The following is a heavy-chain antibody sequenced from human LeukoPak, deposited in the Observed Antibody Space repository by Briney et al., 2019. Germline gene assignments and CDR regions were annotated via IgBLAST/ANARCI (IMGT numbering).Heavy chain of an antibody. Sequence: GGSLRLSCAASGFTFSSYSMNWVRQAPGKGLEWVSSISSSSSYIYYADSVKGRFTISRDNAKNSLYLQMNSLRAEDTAVYYCARLRGYSYGYRGYYYYYYMDVWGKGTTVTISS. V-gene: IGHV3-21*01. D-gene: IGHD5-18*01. J-gene: IGHJ6*03. CDR3: ARLRGYSYGYRGYYYYYYMDV. CDR1: GFTFSSYS. CDR2: ISSSSSYI.